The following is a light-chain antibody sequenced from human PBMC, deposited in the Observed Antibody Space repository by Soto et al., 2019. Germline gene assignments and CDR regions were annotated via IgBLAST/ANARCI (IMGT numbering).Light chain of an antibody. J-gene: IGKJ1*01. Sequence: DIQMTQSPSSLSASVGDGVTITCRTSQSISSYLNWYQQKPGKAPNLLIYAASSLQSGVPSRFSGSGSGTDFTLTMSYLQPADFATYYWQQSYRPPWAFGKGTKVEIK. CDR3: QQSYRPPWA. CDR1: QSISSY. V-gene: IGKV1-39*01. CDR2: AAS.